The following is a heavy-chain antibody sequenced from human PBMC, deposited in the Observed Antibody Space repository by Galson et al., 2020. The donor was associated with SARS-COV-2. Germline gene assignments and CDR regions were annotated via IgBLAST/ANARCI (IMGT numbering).Heavy chain of an antibody. Sequence: ESGPTLVKPTQTLTLTCTFSGFSLSTSGVGVGWIRQPPGKALEWLALIYWDDHKRYSPSLKSRLTITKDTSKNQVVLTMTNMDPVDTATYYCARSGYCSGGSCYSRWNYGMDVWGQGTTVTVFS. V-gene: IGHV2-5*02. D-gene: IGHD2-15*01. CDR2: IYWDDHK. CDR1: GFSLSTSGVG. CDR3: ARSGYCSGGSCYSRWNYGMDV. J-gene: IGHJ6*02.